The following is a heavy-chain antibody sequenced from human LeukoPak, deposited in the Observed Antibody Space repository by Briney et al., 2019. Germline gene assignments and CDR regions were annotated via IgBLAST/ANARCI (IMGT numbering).Heavy chain of an antibody. CDR3: ARDGRTVSYYWFFDI. D-gene: IGHD4-17*01. Sequence: ASVKVSCKASGYTFTNYNMHWVRQAPGQGLEWIARITTKSGVTKYAQKFEGRVTMTTDTSSNTAYVEVSSLTSADTAVYYCARDGRTVSYYWFFDIWGRGTLITVAS. J-gene: IGHJ2*01. V-gene: IGHV1-2*02. CDR2: ITTKSGVT. CDR1: GYTFTNYN.